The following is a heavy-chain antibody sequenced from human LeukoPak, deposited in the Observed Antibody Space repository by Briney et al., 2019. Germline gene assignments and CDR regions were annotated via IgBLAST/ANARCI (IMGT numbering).Heavy chain of an antibody. CDR1: GGSISSGGYY. J-gene: IGHJ3*02. CDR2: IYNSGST. CDR3: ASGGTIAVAGLDAFDI. Sequence: SETLSLTCTVSGGSISSGGYYWSWIRQHPGKGLEWIGYIYNSGSTYYNPSLKSRVTISVDMSKNQFSLKVSSVTAADTAVYYYASGGTIAVAGLDAFDIWGQGTMVTVSS. V-gene: IGHV4-31*03. D-gene: IGHD6-19*01.